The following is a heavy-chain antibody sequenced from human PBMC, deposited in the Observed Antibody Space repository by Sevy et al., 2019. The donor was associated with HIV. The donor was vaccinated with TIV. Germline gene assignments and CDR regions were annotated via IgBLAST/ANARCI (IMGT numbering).Heavy chain of an antibody. Sequence: SETLSLTCTVSGGSISSSSYYWGWIRQPPGKGLEWIGSIYYSGSTYYNPSLKSRVTISVDTSKNQFSLKLSSVTAADTAVYYCASQGGITMIVVVYFDYWGQRTLVTVSS. J-gene: IGHJ4*02. CDR3: ASQGGITMIVVVYFDY. CDR2: IYYSGST. D-gene: IGHD3-22*01. CDR1: GGSISSSSYY. V-gene: IGHV4-39*01.